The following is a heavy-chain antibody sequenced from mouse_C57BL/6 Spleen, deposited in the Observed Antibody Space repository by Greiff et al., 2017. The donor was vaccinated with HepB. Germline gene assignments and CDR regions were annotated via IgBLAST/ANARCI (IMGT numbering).Heavy chain of an antibody. J-gene: IGHJ1*03. CDR3: ARLGDHWYFDV. Sequence: QVQLKQPGAELVKPGASVKLSCKASGYTFTSYWMHWVKQRPGQGLEWIGMIHPNSGSTNYNEKFKSKATLTVDKSSSTAYMQLSSLTSEDSAVYYCARLGDHWYFDVWGTGTTVTVSS. D-gene: IGHD2-13*01. V-gene: IGHV1-64*01. CDR2: IHPNSGST. CDR1: GYTFTSYW.